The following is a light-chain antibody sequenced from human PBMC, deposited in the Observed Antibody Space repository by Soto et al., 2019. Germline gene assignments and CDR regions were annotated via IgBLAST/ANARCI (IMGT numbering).Light chain of an antibody. J-gene: IGKJ4*01. V-gene: IGKV3-15*01. CDR2: GAS. CDR1: ESVSNN. CDR3: QQYNKWPLT. Sequence: EIVLTQSPATLSVSQGERATLSCRASESVSNNLAWYQQKPGQAPRLLIFGASARATGIPARFSGCGSGTEFTLTISSLQSEDFAVYYCQQYNKWPLTFGGGTKVEIK.